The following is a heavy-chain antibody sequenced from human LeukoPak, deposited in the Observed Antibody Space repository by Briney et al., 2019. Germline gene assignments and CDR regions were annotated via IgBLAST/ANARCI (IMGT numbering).Heavy chain of an antibody. D-gene: IGHD6-19*01. CDR3: ARDGVISGWYRDYYYYYYMDV. V-gene: IGHV4-59*01. Sequence: SETLSLTCTVSGGSISSYYWSWIRQPPGKGLEWIGYIYYSGSTNYNPSLKSRVTISVDTSKNQFSLKLSSVTAADTAVYYCARDGVISGWYRDYYYYYYMDVWGKGTTVTVSS. CDR2: IYYSGST. CDR1: GGSISSYY. J-gene: IGHJ6*03.